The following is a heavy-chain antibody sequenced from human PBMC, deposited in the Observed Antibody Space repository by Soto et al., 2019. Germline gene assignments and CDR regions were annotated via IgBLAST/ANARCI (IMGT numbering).Heavy chain of an antibody. D-gene: IGHD3-3*01. Sequence: PGGSLRLSCAASGFTFSNAWMNWVRQAPGKGLEWVGRIKSKTDGGTTDYAAPVKGRFTISRDDSKNTLYLQMNSLKTEDTAVYYCTTLIITIFGVVLMDVWGQGTTVTVSS. CDR3: TTLIITIFGVVLMDV. J-gene: IGHJ6*02. CDR2: IKSKTDGGTT. CDR1: GFTFSNAW. V-gene: IGHV3-15*07.